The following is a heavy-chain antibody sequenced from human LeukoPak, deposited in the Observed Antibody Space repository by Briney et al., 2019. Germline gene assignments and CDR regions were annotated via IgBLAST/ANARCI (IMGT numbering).Heavy chain of an antibody. D-gene: IGHD6-19*01. J-gene: IGHJ4*02. CDR2: IYHSGST. Sequence: SGTLSLTCAVYGGSFSGYYWRGIRPPPGKGLEWIGEIYHSGSTNYNPSLKSRVTISVDTSKNQFALKLSSVTAADTAVYYCAREVAAGFDYWGQGTLVTVSS. CDR1: GGSFSGYY. V-gene: IGHV4-34*01. CDR3: AREVAAGFDY.